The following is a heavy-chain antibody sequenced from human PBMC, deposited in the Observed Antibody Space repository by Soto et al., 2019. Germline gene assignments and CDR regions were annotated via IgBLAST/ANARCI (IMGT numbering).Heavy chain of an antibody. J-gene: IGHJ6*03. D-gene: IGHD1-26*01. V-gene: IGHV5-51*01. Sequence: LGESLKISCKGSGYSFTSYWIGRVRQMPGKGLEWMGIIYPGDSDTRYSPSFQGQVTISADKSISTAYLQWSSLRAEDTAVYYCPRIGRNYYYYYMDVWGKGTTVTVSS. CDR2: IYPGDSDT. CDR3: PRIGRNYYYYYMDV. CDR1: GYSFTSYW.